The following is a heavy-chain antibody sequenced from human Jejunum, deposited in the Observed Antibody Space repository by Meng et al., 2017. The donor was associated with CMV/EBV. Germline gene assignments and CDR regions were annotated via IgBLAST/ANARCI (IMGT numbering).Heavy chain of an antibody. CDR1: FPFSAYY. D-gene: IGHD3-3*01. J-gene: IGHJ4*02. CDR2: ISSSGSTI. CDR3: ARVRYYDFWSGEFDY. V-gene: IGHV3-11*01. Sequence: FPFSAYYMSWIRQAPGKGLEWVSYISSSGSTIYYADSVKGRFTISRDNAKNSLYLQMNSLRAEDTAVYYCARVRYYDFWSGEFDYWGQGTLVTVSS.